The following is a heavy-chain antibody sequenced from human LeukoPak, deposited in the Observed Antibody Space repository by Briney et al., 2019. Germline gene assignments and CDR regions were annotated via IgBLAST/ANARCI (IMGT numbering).Heavy chain of an antibody. V-gene: IGHV1-69*05. CDR3: ARDVPGCSSSWYGFDY. CDR1: GGTFSSYA. D-gene: IGHD6-13*01. J-gene: IGHJ4*02. CDR2: IIPIFGTA. Sequence: GASVKVSCKASGGTFSSYAISWVRQAPGQGLEWMGGIIPIFGTANYAQKFQGRVTITTDESTSTAYMELSSLRSEDTAVYYCARDVPGCSSSWYGFDYWGQGTLVTVSS.